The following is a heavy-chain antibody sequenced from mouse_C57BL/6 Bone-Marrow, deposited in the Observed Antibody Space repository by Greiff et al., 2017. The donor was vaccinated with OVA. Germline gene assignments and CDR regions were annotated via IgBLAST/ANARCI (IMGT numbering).Heavy chain of an antibody. CDR2: IYPGGGYT. D-gene: IGHD2-5*01. Sequence: VQVVESGAELVRPGTSVKMSCKASGYTFTNYWIGWAKQRPGHGLEWIGDIYPGGGYTNYNEKFKGKATLTADKSSSTAYMQFSSLTSVDSAIYYCVYSNYDAMDYWGQGTSVTVSS. J-gene: IGHJ4*01. CDR3: VYSNYDAMDY. CDR1: GYTFTNYW. V-gene: IGHV1-63*01.